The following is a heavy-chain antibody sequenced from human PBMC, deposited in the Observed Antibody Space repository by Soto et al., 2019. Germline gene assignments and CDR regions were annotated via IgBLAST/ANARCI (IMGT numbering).Heavy chain of an antibody. CDR1: GYTFTGYY. CDR3: ARDQNWGWGTYYYGMDV. D-gene: IGHD7-27*01. V-gene: IGHV1-2*04. Sequence: GASVKVSCKASGYTFTGYYMHWVRQAPGQGLEWMGWINPNSGGTNYAQKFQGWVTMTRDTSISTAYMELSRLRSDDTAVYYCARDQNWGWGTYYYGMDVWGQGTTVNVSS. J-gene: IGHJ6*02. CDR2: INPNSGGT.